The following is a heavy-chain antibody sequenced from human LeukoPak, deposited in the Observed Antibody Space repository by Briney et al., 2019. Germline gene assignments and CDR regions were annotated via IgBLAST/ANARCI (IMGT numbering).Heavy chain of an antibody. CDR1: GFTFSSYA. CDR2: ISYDGSNK. J-gene: IGHJ6*02. V-gene: IGHV3-30-3*01. CDR3: ARDILVPETNYYYYYGMDV. D-gene: IGHD2-2*01. Sequence: PGGSLRLSCAASGFTFSSYAMHWVRQAPGKGLEWVAVISYDGSNKYYADSVKGRFTISRDNSKNTLYLQMNSLRAEDTAVYYCARDILVPETNYYYYYGMDVWGQGTTVTVSS.